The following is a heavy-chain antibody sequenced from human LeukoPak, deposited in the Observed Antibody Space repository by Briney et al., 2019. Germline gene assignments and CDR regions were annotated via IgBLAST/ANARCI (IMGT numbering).Heavy chain of an antibody. CDR2: INHSGST. Sequence: PSETLSLTCAVYGGSFSGYYWSWIRQPPGKGLEWIGEINHSGSTNYNPSLKSRVTISVDTSKNQFSLKLSSVTAADTAVYYCARAFGYGDYDFDYWGQGTLVTVSS. V-gene: IGHV4-34*01. D-gene: IGHD4-17*01. CDR3: ARAFGYGDYDFDY. J-gene: IGHJ4*02. CDR1: GGSFSGYY.